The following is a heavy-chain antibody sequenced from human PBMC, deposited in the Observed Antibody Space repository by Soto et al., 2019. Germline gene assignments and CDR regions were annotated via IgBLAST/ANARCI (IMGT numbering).Heavy chain of an antibody. Sequence: PSETLSLTCAVYGGSFSGYYWSWIRQPPGKGLEWIGEINHSGSTNYNPSLKSRVTISVDTSKNQFSLKLSSVTAADTAVYYCARDLSYDSSGYWGTRAFDIWGQGKMVTGS. V-gene: IGHV4-34*01. D-gene: IGHD3-22*01. J-gene: IGHJ3*02. CDR2: INHSGST. CDR1: GGSFSGYY. CDR3: ARDLSYDSSGYWGTRAFDI.